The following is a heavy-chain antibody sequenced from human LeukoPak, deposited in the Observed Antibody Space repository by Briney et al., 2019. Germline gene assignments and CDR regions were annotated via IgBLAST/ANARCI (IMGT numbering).Heavy chain of an antibody. V-gene: IGHV5-51*01. CDR1: GYSFTRYY. D-gene: IGHD2-15*01. CDR3: ARYRYCSGGNCYGPDY. CDR2: IYPGDSDT. Sequence: GESLKISCKGSGYSFTRYYIGWVRQLPGKGLEWMGIIYPGDSDTRYSPSFQGQVTISADKSISTAYLQWSSLKASDTAMYYCARYRYCSGGNCYGPDYWGQGTLVTVSS. J-gene: IGHJ4*02.